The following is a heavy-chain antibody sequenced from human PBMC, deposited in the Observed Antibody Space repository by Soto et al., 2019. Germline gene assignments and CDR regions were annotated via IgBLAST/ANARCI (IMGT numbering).Heavy chain of an antibody. Sequence: GGSLRLSCAASGFIFSNYVMSWVRQAPGKGLEWVSSISDSGGTSYYADSVKGRFTISRDNSKNTLYLQINSLRAEDTAIYYCAKRPRALLTFDYWGQGSLVTVSS. V-gene: IGHV3-23*01. CDR2: ISDSGGTS. J-gene: IGHJ4*02. D-gene: IGHD1-26*01. CDR1: GFIFSNYV. CDR3: AKRPRALLTFDY.